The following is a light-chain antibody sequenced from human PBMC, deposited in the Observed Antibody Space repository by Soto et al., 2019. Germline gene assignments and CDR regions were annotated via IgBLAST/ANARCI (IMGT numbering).Light chain of an antibody. CDR1: QSVSSDF. V-gene: IGKV3-20*01. J-gene: IGKJ1*01. Sequence: EIVLTQSPGTLSLSPGERATLSCRASQSVSSDFLAWYQQKPGQAPRLLIYAASSRASGIPDRFSGSGSETEFTLTISSLEPEDFAVYYCLKYGRSPGWAFGQGTKVEIK. CDR2: AAS. CDR3: LKYGRSPGWA.